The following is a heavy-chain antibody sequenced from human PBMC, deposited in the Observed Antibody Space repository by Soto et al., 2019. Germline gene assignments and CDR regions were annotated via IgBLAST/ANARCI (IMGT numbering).Heavy chain of an antibody. J-gene: IGHJ6*02. CDR3: ATVYGSGSYFVDYYGMDV. CDR2: ISADNGHT. Sequence: QVQLVQSGAEVKKPGASVKVSCKASAYSFTSYGISWVRQAPGEGLEWMGWISADNGHTNYAQKFQGRVTMTKDTSTRTAYMDLRSLRSDDTAVYYCATVYGSGSYFVDYYGMDVWVQGTTVTVSS. V-gene: IGHV1-18*01. CDR1: AYSFTSYG. D-gene: IGHD3-10*01.